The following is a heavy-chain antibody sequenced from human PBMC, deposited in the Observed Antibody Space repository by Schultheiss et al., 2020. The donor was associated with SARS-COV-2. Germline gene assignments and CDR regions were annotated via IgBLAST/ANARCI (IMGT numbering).Heavy chain of an antibody. J-gene: IGHJ6*03. CDR1: GFTFSSYA. CDR2: ISYDGSNK. CDR3: ARGPLARHIVVVPAAHAYMDV. D-gene: IGHD2-2*01. Sequence: GGSLRLSCAASGFTFSSYAMHWVRQAPGKGLEWVAVISYDGSNKYYADSVKGRFTISRHNSKNTLYLQMNSLRAEDTAVYYCARGPLARHIVVVPAAHAYMDVWGKGTTVTVSS. V-gene: IGHV3-30*14.